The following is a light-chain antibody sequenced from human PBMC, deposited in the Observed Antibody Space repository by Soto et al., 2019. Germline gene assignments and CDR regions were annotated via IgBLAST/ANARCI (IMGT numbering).Light chain of an antibody. CDR1: QSVSSSY. V-gene: IGKV3D-20*02. Sequence: DIVLTQSPGTLSLSPGERATLSCRASQSVSSSYLAWYLQKPGQAPRLLIYGESARATGIPARFSGSGSGTDFTLTISSLEPEDFAVYYCQQRSNWPITFGQGTRLEIK. CDR2: GES. CDR3: QQRSNWPIT. J-gene: IGKJ5*01.